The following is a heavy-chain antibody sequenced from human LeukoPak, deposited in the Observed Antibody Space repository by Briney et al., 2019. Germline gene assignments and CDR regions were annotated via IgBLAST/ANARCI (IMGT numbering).Heavy chain of an antibody. J-gene: IGHJ6*02. D-gene: IGHD2-15*01. Sequence: PSQTLSLTCTVSGGSISSGGYCWSWIRQHPGKGLEWIGYIYYSGSTYYNPSLKSRVTISVDTSKSQFSLKLSSVTAADTAVYYCARYCSGGSCPDPSYYYYYGMDVWGQGTTVTVSS. CDR3: ARYCSGGSCPDPSYYYYYGMDV. CDR2: IYYSGST. CDR1: GGSISSGGYC. V-gene: IGHV4-31*03.